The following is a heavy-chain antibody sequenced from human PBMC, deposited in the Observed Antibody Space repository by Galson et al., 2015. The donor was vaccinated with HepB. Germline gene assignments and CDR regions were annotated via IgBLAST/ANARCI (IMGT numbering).Heavy chain of an antibody. CDR2: ISAYNSNT. D-gene: IGHD3-22*01. Sequence: SVKVSCKASGYTFTSYGISWVRQAPGHGLEWMGWISAYNSNTNYAQRLQGRVTMTTDSSTSTAYLELRSLKSDDTAVYYCARDVGIDYFYDSSGYYYWGQGTLVTVSS. V-gene: IGHV1-18*04. CDR3: ARDVGIDYFYDSSGYYY. J-gene: IGHJ4*02. CDR1: GYTFTSYG.